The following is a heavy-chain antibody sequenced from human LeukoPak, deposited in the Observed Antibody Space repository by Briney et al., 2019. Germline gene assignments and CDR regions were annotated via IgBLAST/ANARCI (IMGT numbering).Heavy chain of an antibody. CDR1: GFAFSNYA. V-gene: IGHV3-23*01. D-gene: IGHD6-19*01. CDR3: APEFKLPVVGTVAFDI. CDR2: ISGSGGST. J-gene: IGHJ3*02. Sequence: GGSLRLSCAASGFAFSNYAVSWVRQATGKGLEWVAAISGSGGSTYYADSVKGRFTISRDNSKNTLSLQMNSLRAEDTAVYDCAPEFKLPVVGTVAFDIWGQGTMVTVSS.